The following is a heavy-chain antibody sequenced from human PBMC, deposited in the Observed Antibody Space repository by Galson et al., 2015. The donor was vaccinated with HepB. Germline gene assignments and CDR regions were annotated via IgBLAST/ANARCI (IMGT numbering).Heavy chain of an antibody. J-gene: IGHJ6*02. Sequence: SLRLSCAASGFTFSSYGMHWVRQAPGKGLEWVAVIWYDGSNKYYADSVKGRFTISRDNSKNTLYLQMNSLRAEDTAVYYCARAGGSGYPPYYGMDVWGQGTTVTVSS. D-gene: IGHD3-22*01. CDR1: GFTFSSYG. CDR3: ARAGGSGYPPYYGMDV. V-gene: IGHV3-33*01. CDR2: IWYDGSNK.